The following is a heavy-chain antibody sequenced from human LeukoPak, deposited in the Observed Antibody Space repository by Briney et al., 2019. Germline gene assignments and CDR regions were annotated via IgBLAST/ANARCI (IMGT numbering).Heavy chain of an antibody. CDR3: ARAVAGYYYDSSASDY. V-gene: IGHV3-21*01. Sequence: RSGGSLRLSCAASGFTFSSYSMNWVRQAPGKGLEWVSSISSSSYIYYADSVKGRFTISRDNAKNSLYLQMNSLRAEDTAVYYCARAVAGYYYDSSASDYWGQGTLVTVSS. D-gene: IGHD3-22*01. CDR1: GFTFSSYS. J-gene: IGHJ4*02. CDR2: ISSSSYI.